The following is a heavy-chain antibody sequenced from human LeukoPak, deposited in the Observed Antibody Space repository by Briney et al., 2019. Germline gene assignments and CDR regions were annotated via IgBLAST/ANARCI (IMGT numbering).Heavy chain of an antibody. CDR1: GGSISSYY. CDR2: IYYSGST. D-gene: IGHD6-13*01. CDR3: ARVSTLALHYYGMDV. J-gene: IGHJ6*02. Sequence: ASETLSLTCTVSGGSISSYYWSWIRRPPGKGLEWIGYIYYSGSTNYNPSLKSRVTISVDTSKNQFSLKLSSVTAADTAVYYCARVSTLALHYYGMDVWGQGTTVTVSS. V-gene: IGHV4-59*01.